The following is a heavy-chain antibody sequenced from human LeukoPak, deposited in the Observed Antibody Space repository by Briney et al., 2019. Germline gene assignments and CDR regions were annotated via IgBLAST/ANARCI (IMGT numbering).Heavy chain of an antibody. D-gene: IGHD6-13*01. CDR2: IWYEGSDK. CDR3: ARGSSSWYYFDY. V-gene: IGHV3-33*01. CDR1: GFTFRSYG. J-gene: IGHJ4*02. Sequence: PGGSLRLSCAESGFTFRSYGMPWVRQAPGRGLEWVAVIWYEGSDKHYADSVKGRFTISRDNSKNTLYLQLNSLRAADTAVYYCARGSSSWYYFDYWGQGTLVTVSS.